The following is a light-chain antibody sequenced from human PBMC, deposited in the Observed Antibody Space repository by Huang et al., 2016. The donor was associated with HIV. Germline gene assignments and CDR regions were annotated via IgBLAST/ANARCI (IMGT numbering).Light chain of an antibody. J-gene: IGKJ1*01. V-gene: IGKV4-1*01. CDR1: QSVLYSSNNENY. CDR2: WAS. CDR3: QQYYSTPWT. Sequence: DIVMTQSPDSLAVSLGERASINCKSSQSVLYSSNNENYLAWYQQKPGQPPKLLIYWASTRESGVPDRFSGSGSATDFTLTISSLQAEDVAVYYCQQYYSTPWTFGQGTKVEIK.